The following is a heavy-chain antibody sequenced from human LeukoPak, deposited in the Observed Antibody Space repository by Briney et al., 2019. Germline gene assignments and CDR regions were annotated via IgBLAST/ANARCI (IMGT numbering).Heavy chain of an antibody. V-gene: IGHV4-30-2*01. CDR2: IYHSGNT. CDR3: AREKGGYCSSTSCYGRGWFDP. J-gene: IGHJ5*02. CDR1: GGSFSGYS. Sequence: SETLSLTCAVYGGSFSGYSWSWIRQPPGKGLEWIGYIYHSGNTYYNPSLKSRVTISVDRSKNQFSLKLSSVTAADTAVYYCAREKGGYCSSTSCYGRGWFDPWGQGTLVTVSS. D-gene: IGHD2-2*01.